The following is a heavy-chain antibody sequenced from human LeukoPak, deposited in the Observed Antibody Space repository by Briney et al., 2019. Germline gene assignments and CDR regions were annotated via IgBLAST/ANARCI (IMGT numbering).Heavy chain of an antibody. CDR3: ARILAAARFDH. Sequence: SETLSLTCTVSGGSISSSSYHWGWIRQPPGKGLEWIVSIYYSGSTYYNPSLKSRVTISVDTSKNQFSLKLSSVTAADTAVYYCARILAAARFDHWGQGTLVTVSS. J-gene: IGHJ5*02. V-gene: IGHV4-39*01. CDR2: IYYSGST. CDR1: GGSISSSSYH. D-gene: IGHD6-13*01.